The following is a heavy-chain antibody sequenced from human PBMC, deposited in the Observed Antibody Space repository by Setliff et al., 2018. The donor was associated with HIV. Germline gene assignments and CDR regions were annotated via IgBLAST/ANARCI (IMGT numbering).Heavy chain of an antibody. CDR2: ISPDGSAT. V-gene: IGHV3-7*01. Sequence: LRLTCAVYGGSFSGYYWSWIRQAPAKGLEWVANISPDGSATYYVDSVKGRFTISRDNAKNSVLLQMNSLRVEDTAVYFCAAQGVLWGQGTQVTVSS. J-gene: IGHJ4*02. CDR1: GGSFSGYY. CDR3: AAQGVL.